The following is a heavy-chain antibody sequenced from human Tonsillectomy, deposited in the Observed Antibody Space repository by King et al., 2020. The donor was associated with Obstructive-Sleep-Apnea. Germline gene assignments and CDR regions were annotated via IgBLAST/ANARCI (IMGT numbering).Heavy chain of an antibody. Sequence: QLQESGPGLVKPSETLSLTCTVSGDSISSSSYYWGWIRQPPGKGLEWIGSIYYSGSTYYNPSLKSRVTISVDTSKNQFSLKLSSVTAADTAVYYCARVVAPYGGSYSGCWYFDLWGRGTLVTVSS. J-gene: IGHJ2*01. CDR2: IYYSGST. V-gene: IGHV4-39*07. D-gene: IGHD1-26*01. CDR1: GDSISSSSYY. CDR3: ARVVAPYGGSYSGCWYFDL.